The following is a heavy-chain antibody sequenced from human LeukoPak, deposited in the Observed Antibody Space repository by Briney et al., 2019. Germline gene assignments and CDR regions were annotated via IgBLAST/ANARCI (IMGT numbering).Heavy chain of an antibody. CDR1: GGSISSGSYY. CDR3: ATGGDPPGSGSSRSLNCFDP. J-gene: IGHJ5*02. Sequence: SETLSLTCTVSGGSISSGSYYWSWIRQPAGKGLEWIGRIYTSGSTNYNPSLKSRVTISVDTSKNQFSLKLSSVTAADTAVYYCATGGDPPGSGSSRSLNCFDPWGQGTLVTVSS. V-gene: IGHV4-61*02. D-gene: IGHD3-10*01. CDR2: IYTSGST.